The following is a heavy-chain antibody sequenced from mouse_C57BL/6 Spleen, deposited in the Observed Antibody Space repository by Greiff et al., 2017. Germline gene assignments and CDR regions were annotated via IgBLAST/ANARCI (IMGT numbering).Heavy chain of an antibody. CDR3: ARREYYYGSSYAYAMDY. CDR1: GYSFTGYY. D-gene: IGHD1-1*01. V-gene: IGHV1-42*01. CDR2: INPSTGGT. J-gene: IGHJ4*01. Sequence: VQLQQSGPELVKPGASVKISCKASGYSFTGYYMNWVKQSPEKSLEWIGEINPSTGGTTYNQKFKAKATLTVDKSSSTAYMQLKSLTSEDSAVYYCARREYYYGSSYAYAMDYWGQGTSVTVSS.